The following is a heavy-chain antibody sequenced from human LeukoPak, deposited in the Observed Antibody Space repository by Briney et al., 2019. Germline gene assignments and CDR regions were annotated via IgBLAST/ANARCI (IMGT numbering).Heavy chain of an antibody. Sequence: AGGSLRLSCAASGFTFSSYGMHWVRQAPDKGLEWVAFIRYDGSNKYYADSVKGRFTISRDNSKNTLYLQMNSLRAEDTAVYYCANSIVVVPAATFAFDIWGQGTMVAVSS. V-gene: IGHV3-30*02. CDR1: GFTFSSYG. D-gene: IGHD2-2*01. J-gene: IGHJ3*02. CDR2: IRYDGSNK. CDR3: ANSIVVVPAATFAFDI.